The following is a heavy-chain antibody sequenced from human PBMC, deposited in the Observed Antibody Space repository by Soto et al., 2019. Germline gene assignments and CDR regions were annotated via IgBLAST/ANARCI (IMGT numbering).Heavy chain of an antibody. CDR3: GRQGIDYLHGLVDV. J-gene: IGHJ6*02. V-gene: IGHV4-59*08. Sequence: QVQLQQSGPRLVKPSETLSLTCTVSSGPDRSHNWGWIRQPPGRGLEWIGYVSYTGDTAYNPSLRGRVTISADTSTNDISLTLNSVTAADTAVYYCGRQGIDYLHGLVDVWGQGTTVSVSS. D-gene: IGHD4-17*01. CDR2: VSYTGDT. CDR1: SGPDRSHN.